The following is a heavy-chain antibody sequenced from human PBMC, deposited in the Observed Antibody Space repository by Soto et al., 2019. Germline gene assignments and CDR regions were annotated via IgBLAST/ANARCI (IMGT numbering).Heavy chain of an antibody. CDR2: TKNRSQRYTI. CDR3: TCWIAARCS. D-gene: IGHD6-6*01. CDR1: GFTLSDHY. V-gene: IGHV3-72*01. Sequence: EVQLVESGGDLVQPGGSLRLSCAASGFTLSDHYMDWVRQAPGKGLEWVARTKNRSQRYTIEYAASVKGRFTISRDDSKNSLFLQMNSLKSDYTAVYYCTCWIAARCSWGQGTLVTVAS. J-gene: IGHJ4*02.